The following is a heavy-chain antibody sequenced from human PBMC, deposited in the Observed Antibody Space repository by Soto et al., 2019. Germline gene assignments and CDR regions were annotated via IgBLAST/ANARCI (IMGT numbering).Heavy chain of an antibody. V-gene: IGHV3-21*01. CDR1: VFTFSSYS. CDR2: ISSSSIYI. D-gene: IGHD3-16*01. CDR3: AREPYAAQYGTDV. Sequence: PGGSLRLSCAASVFTFSSYSINLVRQAPGKGLEWVSSISSSSIYIYYADSVKGRFTISRDNAKKSLYLQMNSLRAEYTAVYYCAREPYAAQYGTDVWGQGTTVTVSS. J-gene: IGHJ6*02.